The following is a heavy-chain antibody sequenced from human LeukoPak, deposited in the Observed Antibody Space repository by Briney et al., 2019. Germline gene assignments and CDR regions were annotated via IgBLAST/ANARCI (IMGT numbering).Heavy chain of an antibody. D-gene: IGHD3-10*01. Sequence: ASVKVSCKASGGTFSSYAISWVRQAPGQGLEWMGGIIPIFGTANYAQKFQGRVTITADESTGTAYMELSSLRSEDTAVYYCARSQGPFGGYYYYYGMDVWGQGTTVTVSS. V-gene: IGHV1-69*13. CDR2: IIPIFGTA. CDR1: GGTFSSYA. CDR3: ARSQGPFGGYYYYYGMDV. J-gene: IGHJ6*02.